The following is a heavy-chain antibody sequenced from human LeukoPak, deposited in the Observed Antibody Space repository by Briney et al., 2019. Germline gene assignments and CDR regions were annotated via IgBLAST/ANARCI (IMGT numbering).Heavy chain of an antibody. CDR3: ATVKYDYGDPVGWFDP. V-gene: IGHV3-23*01. Sequence: GGSLRLSCAASGFTFSSYSMNWVRQAPGKGLEWVSHILSTGTTYYADSMRGRFTISRDNSKNTLYLLMTSLRADDTAVYYCATVKYDYGDPVGWFDPWGQGTLVTVSS. J-gene: IGHJ5*02. CDR2: ILSTGTT. D-gene: IGHD4-17*01. CDR1: GFTFSSYS.